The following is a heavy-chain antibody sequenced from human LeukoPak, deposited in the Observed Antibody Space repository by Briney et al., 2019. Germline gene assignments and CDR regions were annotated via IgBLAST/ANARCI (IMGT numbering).Heavy chain of an antibody. Sequence: SETLSLTCTVSGGSISSYYWGWIRQPPGKGLEWIGSIYYSGSTYYNSSLKSRVTISVDTSKNQFSLKLSSVTAADTAVYYCAEYGSGSYFVYWGQGTLVTVSS. CDR3: AEYGSGSYFVY. D-gene: IGHD3-10*01. V-gene: IGHV4-39*07. CDR2: IYYSGST. J-gene: IGHJ4*02. CDR1: GGSISSYY.